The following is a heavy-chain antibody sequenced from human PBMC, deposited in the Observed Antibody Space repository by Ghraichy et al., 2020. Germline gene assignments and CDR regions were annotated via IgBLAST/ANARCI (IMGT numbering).Heavy chain of an antibody. V-gene: IGHV4-38-2*02. CDR2: IYHSGST. CDR1: GYSISSGYH. J-gene: IGHJ1*01. Sequence: SETLSLTCTVSGYSISSGYHWGWIRQPPGKGLEWIGSIYHSGSTYHNPSLKSRVTISVDTSKNQFSLKLSSVTAADTALYYCVKDGYNPCEYFQDWGQGTLVTVSS. D-gene: IGHD5-18*01. CDR3: VKDGYNPCEYFQD.